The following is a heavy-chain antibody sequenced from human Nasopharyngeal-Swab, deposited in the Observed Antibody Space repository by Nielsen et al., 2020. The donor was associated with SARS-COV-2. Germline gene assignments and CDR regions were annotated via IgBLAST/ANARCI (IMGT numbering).Heavy chain of an antibody. CDR1: GFTFSSYA. Sequence: GESLKISCAASGFTFSSYAMHWVRQAPGKGLEWEAVISYDGSNKYYADSVKGRFTISRDNSKNTLYLQMNSLRAEDTAVYYCAGTSGDYWGQGTLVTVSS. V-gene: IGHV3-30-3*01. CDR2: ISYDGSNK. J-gene: IGHJ4*02. CDR3: AGTSGDY.